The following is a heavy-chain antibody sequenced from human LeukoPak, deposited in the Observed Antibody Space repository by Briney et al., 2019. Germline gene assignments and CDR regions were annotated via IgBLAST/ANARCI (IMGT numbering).Heavy chain of an antibody. Sequence: PGGSLRLSCAASGFTFSSYWMSWVRQAPGKGLEWVANIKQDGSEKYYVDSVKGRFTISRDNAKNSLYLQMNSLRAEDTAVYYCARELSGGGYPPYFDYWGQGTLVTVSS. J-gene: IGHJ4*02. CDR2: IKQDGSEK. CDR1: GFTFSSYW. CDR3: ARELSGGGYPPYFDY. V-gene: IGHV3-7*05. D-gene: IGHD3-22*01.